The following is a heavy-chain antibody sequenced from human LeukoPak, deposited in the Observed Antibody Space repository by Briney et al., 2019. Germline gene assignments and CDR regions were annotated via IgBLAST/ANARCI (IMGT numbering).Heavy chain of an antibody. CDR1: GGSVSSGRYY. J-gene: IGHJ5*01. CDR3: ATDGMVRGPDAWFDS. V-gene: IGHV4-61*02. D-gene: IGHD3-10*01. CDR2: IYTRGRT. Sequence: PSQTLSLTCTVSGGSVSSGRYYWSWIRQPAGKGLEWIGRIYTRGRTNYNPSLKSRVTMSVDTSKNQFSLNLTSVTAADTAVYYCATDGMVRGPDAWFDSWGQGTLVTVSS.